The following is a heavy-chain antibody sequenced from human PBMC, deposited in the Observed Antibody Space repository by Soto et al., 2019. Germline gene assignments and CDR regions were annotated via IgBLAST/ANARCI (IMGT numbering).Heavy chain of an antibody. CDR1: GLGFTPYS. Sequence: GGTLRICSSASGLGFTPYSMSWVRQPPGKGMEWVSGITGNGHNTYYAESVKGRFTISRDNSKNTLYLQMDSLRAEDAVEYYCFSHQGIYKDYFYYCGQGSLVTVSS. CDR2: ITGNGHNT. D-gene: IGHD1-1*01. J-gene: IGHJ1*01. V-gene: IGHV3-23*01. CDR3: FSHQGIYKDYFYY.